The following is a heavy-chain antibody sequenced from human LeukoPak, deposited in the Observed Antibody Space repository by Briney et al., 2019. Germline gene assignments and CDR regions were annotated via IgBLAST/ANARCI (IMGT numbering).Heavy chain of an antibody. CDR3: ARAELPATAGVY. Sequence: GGSLRLSCAASGFTFSNYWMTWVRQAPGKGLEWVANIRQDGNGKYYVDSVKGRFTISRDNAKNSLYLQMNSLRAEDTAVYFCARAELPATAGVYWGQGTLVTVSS. V-gene: IGHV3-7*01. CDR1: GFTFSNYW. J-gene: IGHJ4*02. D-gene: IGHD2-2*01. CDR2: IRQDGNGK.